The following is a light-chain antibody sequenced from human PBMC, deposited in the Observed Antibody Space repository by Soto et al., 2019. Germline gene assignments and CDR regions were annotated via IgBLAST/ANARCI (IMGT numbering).Light chain of an antibody. Sequence: DIVMTQSPAPLSVAPGKRVTFSCGASQGVSRKLALYQHKPGQAPRLLIYGASSRATGIPDRFSGSGSGTDFTLTISRLEPEDFAVYYCQQYGSSITFGQGTRLEI. J-gene: IGKJ5*01. V-gene: IGKV3-20*01. CDR3: QQYGSSIT. CDR1: QGVSRK. CDR2: GAS.